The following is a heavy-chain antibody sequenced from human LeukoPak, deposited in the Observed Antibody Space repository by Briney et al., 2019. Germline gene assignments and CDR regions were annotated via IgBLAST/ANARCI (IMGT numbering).Heavy chain of an antibody. CDR2: IYYSGST. D-gene: IGHD3-22*01. CDR3: ARGGMIVVATGFDY. V-gene: IGHV4-31*03. J-gene: IGHJ4*02. Sequence: SQTLSLTCTVSGGSISSGGYYWSWIRQHPGKGLEWIGYIYYSGSTYYNPSLKSRVTISVDTSKNQFSLKLSSVTAADTAVYYCARGGMIVVATGFDYWGQGTLVTVSS. CDR1: GGSISSGGYY.